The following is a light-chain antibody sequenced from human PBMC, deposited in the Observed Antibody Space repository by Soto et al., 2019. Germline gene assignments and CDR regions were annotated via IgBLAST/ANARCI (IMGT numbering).Light chain of an antibody. CDR1: QSISTW. Sequence: DIQMTQSPSSLSASVGDRVNITCRASQSISTWLAWYQQQPGRAPRLLIYDASTLQSGVPSTFSGSGSGTEFTLTISSLQPDDFSSYYCQHNFRYPWTFGQGTKVDIK. CDR3: QHNFRYPWT. CDR2: DAS. J-gene: IGKJ1*01. V-gene: IGKV1-5*01.